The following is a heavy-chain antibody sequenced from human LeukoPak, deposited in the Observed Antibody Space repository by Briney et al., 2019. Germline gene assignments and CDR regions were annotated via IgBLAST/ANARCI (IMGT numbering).Heavy chain of an antibody. J-gene: IGHJ5*02. CDR1: GDSVSSNSAA. CDR2: TYYRSKWYS. V-gene: IGHV6-1*01. D-gene: IGHD3-10*01. Sequence: SQTLSLTCAISGDSVSSNSAAWNWIRQSPSGGLEWLGGTYYRSKWYSDYAVSVKSRITINPDTSKNQFSLQLNSVTPEDTAVYYCARDTLWLFDPWGQGTLVTVSS. CDR3: ARDTLWLFDP.